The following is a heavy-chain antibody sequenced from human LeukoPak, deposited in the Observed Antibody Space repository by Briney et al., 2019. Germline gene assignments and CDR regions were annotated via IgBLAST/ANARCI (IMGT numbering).Heavy chain of an antibody. J-gene: IGHJ3*02. V-gene: IGHV1-18*01. CDR1: GYTFTSYG. Sequence: GASVKVSCKASGYTFTSYGISWVRQAPGQGLDGMGWISAYNGNTNYAQKLQGRVTMTTDTSTSTAYMELRSLRSDDTAVYYCARDPFDSSGYGSFDIWGQGTMVTVSS. CDR3: ARDPFDSSGYGSFDI. D-gene: IGHD3-22*01. CDR2: ISAYNGNT.